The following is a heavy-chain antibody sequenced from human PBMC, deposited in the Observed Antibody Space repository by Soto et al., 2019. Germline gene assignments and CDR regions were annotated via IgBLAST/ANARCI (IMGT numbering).Heavy chain of an antibody. CDR2: ISSNGVSM. CDR1: GFTFSDYY. J-gene: IGHJ6*02. Sequence: GSLRLSCVASGFTFSDYYMTWIRQAPGKGLEWVSYISSNGVSMYYGDSVKGRFTISRDDAENSLHLQMNSLRAEDTAVYYCARLASLGHPYYFGMDVWGQGTTVTVSS. CDR3: ARLASLGHPYYFGMDV. V-gene: IGHV3-11*01.